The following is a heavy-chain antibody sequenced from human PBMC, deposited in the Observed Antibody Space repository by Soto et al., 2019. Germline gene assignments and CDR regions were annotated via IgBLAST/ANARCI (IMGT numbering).Heavy chain of an antibody. CDR3: ARHRLETTPFWFDP. Sequence: SETLSLTCAVAGASISSDNWWSWVRQPPGKGLEWIGSIYYSGSTYYNPSLKSRVTISVDTSKNQFSLKLSSVTAADTAVYYCARHRLETTPFWFDPWGQGTLVTVSS. CDR2: IYYSGST. V-gene: IGHV4-39*01. CDR1: GASISSDNW. D-gene: IGHD4-17*01. J-gene: IGHJ5*02.